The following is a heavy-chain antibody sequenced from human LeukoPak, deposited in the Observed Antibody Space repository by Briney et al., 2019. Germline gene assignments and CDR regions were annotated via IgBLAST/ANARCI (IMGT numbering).Heavy chain of an antibody. Sequence: GGSLRLSCAASGFTFSSYWMSWVRQAPGKGLEWVANIKQDGSEKYYVDSVKGRFTISRDNAKNSLYLQMNSLKTEDTAVYYCTRDRPKDVLLWRLSEDWFDPWGQGTLVTVSS. CDR2: IKQDGSEK. CDR1: GFTFSSYW. CDR3: TRDRPKDVLLWRLSEDWFDP. D-gene: IGHD3-10*01. V-gene: IGHV3-7*03. J-gene: IGHJ5*02.